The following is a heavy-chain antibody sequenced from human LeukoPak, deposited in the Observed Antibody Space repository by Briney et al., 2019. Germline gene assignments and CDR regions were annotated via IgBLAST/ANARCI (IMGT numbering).Heavy chain of an antibody. D-gene: IGHD2-2*02. CDR2: IIPIFGTA. V-gene: IGHV1-69*05. Sequence: SVKVSCKASGGTFSSYAISWVRQAPGQGLEWMGGIIPIFGTANYAQKFQGRVTITTDESTSTAYMELSSLRSEDTAVYYCARGYCSSTSCYTSFDPWGQGTLVTVSS. CDR3: ARGYCSSTSCYTSFDP. J-gene: IGHJ5*02. CDR1: GGTFSSYA.